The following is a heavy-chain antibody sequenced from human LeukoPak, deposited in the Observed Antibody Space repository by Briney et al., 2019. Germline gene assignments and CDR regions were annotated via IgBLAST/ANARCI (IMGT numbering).Heavy chain of an antibody. CDR2: MNPNSGNT. Sequence: GASVKVSCKASGYTFTSYDINWVRQATGQGLEWMGWMNPNSGNTGYAQKFQGRVTMTRNTSISTAYMELSSLRSEDTAVYYCARSVDTAMVDFDYWGQGTLVTVSS. CDR1: GYTFTSYD. J-gene: IGHJ4*02. D-gene: IGHD5-18*01. CDR3: ARSVDTAMVDFDY. V-gene: IGHV1-8*01.